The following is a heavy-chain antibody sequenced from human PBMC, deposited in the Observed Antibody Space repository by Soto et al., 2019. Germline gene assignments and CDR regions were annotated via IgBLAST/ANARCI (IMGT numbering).Heavy chain of an antibody. Sequence: ASVKVSCKASGYTFTSYGISWVRQAPGQGLEWMGWISAYNGNTNYAQKLQGRVTMTTDTSTSTAYMELRSLRSDDTAVYYCARQRYNWNYANAFDIWGQGTMVTVS. V-gene: IGHV1-18*01. CDR2: ISAYNGNT. J-gene: IGHJ3*02. CDR3: ARQRYNWNYANAFDI. D-gene: IGHD1-7*01. CDR1: GYTFTSYG.